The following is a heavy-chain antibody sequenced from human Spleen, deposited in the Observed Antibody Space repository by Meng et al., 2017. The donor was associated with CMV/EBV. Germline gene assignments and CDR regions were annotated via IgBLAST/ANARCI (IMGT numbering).Heavy chain of an antibody. D-gene: IGHD4-11*01. Sequence: SVTCAVYGGSFSGYYWGWIRQPPGKGLGWIGKINHSGSTNYNPSLKSRVTISVDTSKNQFSLKLSSVTAADTAVYYCARDSSNWFDPWGQGTLVTVSS. CDR1: GGSFSGYY. V-gene: IGHV4-34*01. CDR2: INHSGST. CDR3: ARDSSNWFDP. J-gene: IGHJ5*02.